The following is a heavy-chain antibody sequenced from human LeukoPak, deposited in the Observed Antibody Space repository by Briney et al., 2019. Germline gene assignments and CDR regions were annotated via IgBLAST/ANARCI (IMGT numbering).Heavy chain of an antibody. Sequence: SSETLSLTCTLSGGPMNAYYWSVIRQVPGKTFEWIGRIYTSGTPLYKSSLQSRLRMSIDLSKAQFSLTLTSVTAADTAVYYCVRDFGAWFFDLWGRGMLVLVSP. CDR2: IYTSGTP. CDR3: VRDFGAWFFDL. J-gene: IGHJ2*01. CDR1: GGPMNAYY. V-gene: IGHV4-4*07. D-gene: IGHD3-3*01.